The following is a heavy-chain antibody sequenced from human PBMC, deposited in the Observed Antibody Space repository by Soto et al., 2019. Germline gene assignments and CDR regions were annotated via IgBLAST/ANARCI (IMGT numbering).Heavy chain of an antibody. CDR3: ARLSGYDHDHFDP. D-gene: IGHD5-12*01. CDR1: GDTICISY. V-gene: IGHV4-59*01. Sequence: SETLSLTCTVSGDTICISYGGWLRQPPGKGLEWIGYIYYSGSTNYNPSLKSRVTISVDTSKNQFSLKLSSVTAADTALYYCARLSGYDHDHFDPWCQGTLVTSPQ. CDR2: IYYSGST. J-gene: IGHJ5*02.